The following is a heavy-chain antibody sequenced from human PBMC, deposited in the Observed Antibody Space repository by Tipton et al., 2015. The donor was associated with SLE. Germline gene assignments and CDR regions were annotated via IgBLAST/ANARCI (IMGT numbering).Heavy chain of an antibody. V-gene: IGHV3-72*01. CDR3: ARGRL. Sequence: SLRLSCAASGFTFSDHYMDWVRQAPGKGLEWVGRTRNKANSYTTEYAASVKGRFTISRDDSKNSLYLQMNSLKTEDTAVYYCARGRLWGQGTLVTVSS. CDR1: GFTFSDHY. J-gene: IGHJ4*02. D-gene: IGHD3-10*01. CDR2: TRNKANSYTT.